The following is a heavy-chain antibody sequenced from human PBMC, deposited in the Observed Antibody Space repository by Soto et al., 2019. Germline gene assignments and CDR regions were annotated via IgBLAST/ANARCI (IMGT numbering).Heavy chain of an antibody. D-gene: IGHD6-19*01. V-gene: IGHV3-23*01. CDR3: ARVSGWYHLDY. J-gene: IGHJ4*02. CDR2: ISGSGGST. CDR1: GFTFSIYA. Sequence: GGSLRLSCAASGFTFSIYAMSWVRQAPGKGLEWVSTISGSGGSTYYADSVKGRFTISRDNPKNTLYLQMNSLRAEDTAVYYCARVSGWYHLDYWGQGTLVTVSS.